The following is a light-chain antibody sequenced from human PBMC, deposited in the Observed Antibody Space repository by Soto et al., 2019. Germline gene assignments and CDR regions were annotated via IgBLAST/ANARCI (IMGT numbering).Light chain of an antibody. CDR1: ISDFGKYKV. CDR3: SSYVGTSLWL. Sequence: QSALTQPASVSGSPGQSITISCSGAISDFGKYKVVSWYQHHPGKAPKLLIYEATKRPSGVSGRFSGSKSDNTASLTISGLQAEDEAHYYCSSYVGTSLWLFGGRTKVTVL. V-gene: IGLV2-23*01. J-gene: IGLJ3*02. CDR2: EAT.